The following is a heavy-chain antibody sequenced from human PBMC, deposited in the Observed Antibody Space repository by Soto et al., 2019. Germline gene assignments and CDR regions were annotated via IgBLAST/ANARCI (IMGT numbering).Heavy chain of an antibody. Sequence: SETLSLTCAVSGGSIGTFYWSWIRQPPGKGLEWIGYISSSGSTKYSPSLKSRVTISVDTSKNNFSLKLTSVTAADTAVYYCARTIYNYGRHFDYWGQGTLVTVSS. CDR1: GGSIGTFY. CDR3: ARTIYNYGRHFDY. J-gene: IGHJ4*02. V-gene: IGHV4-59*01. D-gene: IGHD5-18*01. CDR2: ISSSGST.